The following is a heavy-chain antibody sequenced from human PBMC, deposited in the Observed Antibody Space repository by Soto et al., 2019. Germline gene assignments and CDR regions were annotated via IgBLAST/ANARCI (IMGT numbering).Heavy chain of an antibody. D-gene: IGHD6-13*01. J-gene: IGHJ5*02. CDR3: TRAASRDSSARGLFDP. CDR1: AFTFSTYW. Sequence: GGSLRLSCAASAFTFSTYWMNWVRQAPGKGLEWVSTISSNSAYIYYTDALRGRFTISRDNAKNSLHLQMNSLRAEDTAVYYCTRAASRDSSARGLFDPWGAGTLVTVSS. V-gene: IGHV3-21*01. CDR2: ISSNSAYI.